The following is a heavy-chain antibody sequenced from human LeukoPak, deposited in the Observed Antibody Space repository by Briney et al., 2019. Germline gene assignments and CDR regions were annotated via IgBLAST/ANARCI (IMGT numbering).Heavy chain of an antibody. CDR3: ARGGVYCSSTSCRDY. J-gene: IGHJ4*02. D-gene: IGHD2-2*01. CDR1: GGSFSGYY. CDR2: INHSGST. V-gene: IGHV4-34*01. Sequence: PSETLSLTCAVYGGSFSGYYWSWIRQPPGKGLEWIGEINHSGSTNYNPSLKSRVTISVDTSKNQFSLKLSSVTAADTAVYYCARGGVYCSSTSCRDYWGQGTLVTVSS.